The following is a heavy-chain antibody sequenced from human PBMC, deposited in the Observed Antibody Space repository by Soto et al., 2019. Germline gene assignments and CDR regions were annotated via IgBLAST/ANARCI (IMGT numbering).Heavy chain of an antibody. D-gene: IGHD5-18*01. J-gene: IGHJ4*02. Sequence: QVQLVESGGGVVQPGRSMRLSCAASGFTFSSYGMHWVRQAPGKGLDWVAVISYDGSSNYYADSVKGRFTISRDNSKHTLYLQMSCLSPEDTAVYYCARDLSYEGNPSALDYWGQGTLVTVSS. V-gene: IGHV3-30*03. CDR2: ISYDGSSN. CDR3: ARDLSYEGNPSALDY. CDR1: GFTFSSYG.